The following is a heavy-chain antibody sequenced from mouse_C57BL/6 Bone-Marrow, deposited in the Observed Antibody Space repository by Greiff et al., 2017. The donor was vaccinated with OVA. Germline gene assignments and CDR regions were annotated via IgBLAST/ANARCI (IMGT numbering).Heavy chain of an antibody. J-gene: IGHJ3*01. CDR1: GFTFSSYA. CDR3: TREDYGSPWFAY. V-gene: IGHV5-9-1*02. Sequence: EVHLVESGEGLVKPGGSLKLSCAASGFTFSSYAMSWVRQTPEKRLEWVAYISSGGDYIYYADTVKGRFTISRDNARNTLYLQMSSLKSEDTAMYYCTREDYGSPWFAYWGQGTLVTVSA. D-gene: IGHD1-1*01. CDR2: ISSGGDYI.